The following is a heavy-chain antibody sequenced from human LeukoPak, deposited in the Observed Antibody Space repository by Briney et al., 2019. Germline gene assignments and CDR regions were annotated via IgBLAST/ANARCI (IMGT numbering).Heavy chain of an antibody. Sequence: SETLSLTCTVSGGSISSYYWSWIRQPPGKGLEWIGYIYYSGSTSYNPYLKSRVTISVDTSKNQFSLKLSSVTAADTAVYYCARETSQKGAHYMDVWGKGTTVTISS. CDR3: ARETSQKGAHYMDV. CDR1: GGSISSYY. CDR2: IYYSGST. V-gene: IGHV4-59*01. J-gene: IGHJ6*03. D-gene: IGHD3-16*01.